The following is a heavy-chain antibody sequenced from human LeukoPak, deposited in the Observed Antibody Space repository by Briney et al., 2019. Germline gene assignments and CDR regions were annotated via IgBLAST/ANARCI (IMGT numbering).Heavy chain of an antibody. V-gene: IGHV3-33*01. J-gene: IGHJ3*01. D-gene: IGHD3-16*01. Sequence: TGGSLRLSCAASGFTFSTYGMHWVRQAPGKGLEWVTVIWHDGSHKDYADSVKGRFTISRDNSKNTLYLQMNGLRAEDTAVYFCVRGWGSNVYASAFDVWGQGTMVTVSS. CDR3: VRGWGSNVYASAFDV. CDR1: GFTFSTYG. CDR2: IWHDGSHK.